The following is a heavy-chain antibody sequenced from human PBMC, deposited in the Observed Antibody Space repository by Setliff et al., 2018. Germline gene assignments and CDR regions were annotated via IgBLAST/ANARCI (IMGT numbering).Heavy chain of an antibody. CDR2: INPASGNT. Sequence: ASVKVSFKASGYTFISYALHWVRQAPGQRPQWMGWINPASGNTKYSQEFQGRVTITRDTSATTVYMELSSLRSDDMAVYYCARKGPNSSSHVFGYWGQGTLVTVSS. V-gene: IGHV1-3*03. D-gene: IGHD3-16*01. CDR1: GYTFISYA. CDR3: ARKGPNSSSHVFGY. J-gene: IGHJ4*02.